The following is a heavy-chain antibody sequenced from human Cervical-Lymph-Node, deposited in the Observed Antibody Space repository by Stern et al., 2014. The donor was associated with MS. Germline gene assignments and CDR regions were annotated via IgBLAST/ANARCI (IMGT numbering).Heavy chain of an antibody. Sequence: EVQLVESGGGLVKPGGSLRLSCAASRFTFNNAWMTWVRQAPGKGLEWVVRIKSTTAGGTTDYAAPVKGRFSISTDDSKNTVYLHMNSLKTEDTAVYYCTHSGFLWFGVDYWGQGTLVTVSS. V-gene: IGHV3-15*01. D-gene: IGHD3-10*01. J-gene: IGHJ4*02. CDR1: RFTFNNAW. CDR3: THSGFLWFGVDY. CDR2: IKSTTAGGTT.